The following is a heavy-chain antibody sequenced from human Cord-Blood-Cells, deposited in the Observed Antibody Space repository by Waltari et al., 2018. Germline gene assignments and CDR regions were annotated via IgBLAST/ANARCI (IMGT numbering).Heavy chain of an antibody. V-gene: IGHV1-69*01. Sequence: QVQLVQSGAEVKKPGSSVKVSCKASGGTFSIYAISWVGQAAGQGLEWMGGIIPIFGTANYAQKFQGRVTITADESTSTAYMELSSLRSEDTAVYYCARQSSSSFPYNWFDPWGQGTLVTVSS. CDR2: IIPIFGTA. J-gene: IGHJ5*02. D-gene: IGHD6-6*01. CDR3: ARQSSSSFPYNWFDP. CDR1: GGTFSIYA.